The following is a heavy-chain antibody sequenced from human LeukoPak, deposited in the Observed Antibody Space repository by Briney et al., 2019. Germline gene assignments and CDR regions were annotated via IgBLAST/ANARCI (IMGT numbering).Heavy chain of an antibody. CDR2: IDTGGGT. Sequence: GGSLRLSCTASGFNFRSHDMHWVRQATGKGLEWVSAIDTGGGTYYPGSVKGRFTISRENAKNSLYLQMNRLRAGDTAVYYCARDNNDNGNAFDVWGQGTMVTVSS. J-gene: IGHJ3*01. D-gene: IGHD2-8*01. CDR1: GFNFRSHD. CDR3: ARDNNDNGNAFDV. V-gene: IGHV3-13*01.